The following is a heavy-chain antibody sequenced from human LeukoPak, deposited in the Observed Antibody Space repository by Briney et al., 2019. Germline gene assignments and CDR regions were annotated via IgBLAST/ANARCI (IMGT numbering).Heavy chain of an antibody. CDR2: IKKDGSEK. J-gene: IGHJ4*02. Sequence: GGSLRLSCAASGFTFSSYWMSWVRQAPGKGLEWVANIKKDGSEKYYVDSVKGRFTISRDSAKDSLYLQMNSLRAEDTAVYYCARDLYRIVVVPHYFDYWGQGTLVTVSS. D-gene: IGHD3-22*01. CDR1: GFTFSSYW. V-gene: IGHV3-7*01. CDR3: ARDLYRIVVVPHYFDY.